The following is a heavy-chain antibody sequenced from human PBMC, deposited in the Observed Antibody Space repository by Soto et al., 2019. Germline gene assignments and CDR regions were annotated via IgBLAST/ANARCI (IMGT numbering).Heavy chain of an antibody. CDR1: GYAFTSYG. J-gene: IGHJ4*02. Sequence: ASVKVSCKASGYAFTSYGISWVRQAPGQGLEWMGWISAYNGNTNYAQKLQGRVTMTTDTSTSTAYMELRSLRSDDTAVYYCASGYDILTGLPFDYWGQGTLVTVSS. D-gene: IGHD3-9*01. CDR2: ISAYNGNT. V-gene: IGHV1-18*01. CDR3: ASGYDILTGLPFDY.